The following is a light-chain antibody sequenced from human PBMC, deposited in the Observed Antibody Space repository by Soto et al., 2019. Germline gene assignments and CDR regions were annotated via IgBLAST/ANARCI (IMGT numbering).Light chain of an antibody. CDR1: SSDVGAYNY. V-gene: IGLV2-8*01. CDR2: EVN. J-gene: IGLJ1*01. Sequence: QSALTQPPSASGSPGQSVTISCTGTSSDVGAYNYVSWYQHHPGNAPKLMIYEVNKRFSGVPDRFSGSKSGNTASLTVSGLQPEDEADYYCTSHAGTISFPYVFGTGTKVTVL. CDR3: TSHAGTISFPYV.